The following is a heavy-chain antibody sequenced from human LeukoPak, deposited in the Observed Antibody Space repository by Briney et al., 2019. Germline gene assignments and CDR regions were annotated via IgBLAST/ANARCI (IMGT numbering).Heavy chain of an antibody. CDR1: GFTFRSYW. Sequence: GGSLRLSCAASGFTFRSYWMTWGRQAPGKGLEWGANINQDGSEKSYVDSVKGRFTISRDNAKNSLYLEMNSLRAEDTAVYYCASGGEIGTYYFDSWGQGTLVTVSS. V-gene: IGHV3-7*01. CDR3: ASGGEIGTYYFDS. D-gene: IGHD2/OR15-2a*01. J-gene: IGHJ4*02. CDR2: INQDGSEK.